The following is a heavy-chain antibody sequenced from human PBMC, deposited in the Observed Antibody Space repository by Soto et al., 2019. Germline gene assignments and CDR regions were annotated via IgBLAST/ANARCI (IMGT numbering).Heavy chain of an antibody. CDR2: FSGGGGSA. J-gene: IGHJ4*02. CDR3: AKVSSASCYGGIAS. V-gene: IGHV3-23*01. D-gene: IGHD2-2*01. Sequence: PGGSLRLSCAASGFTVSTSQMTWVRQAPGKGLEWVSCFSGGGGSAFYADSVKGRYTISRDDSKNTLYLQMNSLRAEDTAIYYCAKVSSASCYGGIASWGQGPLVTVSS. CDR1: GFTVSTSQ.